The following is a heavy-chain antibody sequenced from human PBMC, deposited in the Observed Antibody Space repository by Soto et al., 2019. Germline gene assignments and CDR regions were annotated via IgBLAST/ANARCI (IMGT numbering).Heavy chain of an antibody. Sequence: QSGAEVKKPGAAVKVSCKVSGYRLNDLSIHWVRQGPGKGLEWMGGFDLKDGETISRDGGVTVYAQRFQGRVTLTDDTSTDTAYMELRSLRSEDTAIYYCVGVMCGGCALGVWGQGTPVTVSS. CDR3: VGVMCGGCALGV. V-gene: IGHV1-24*01. D-gene: IGHD2-21*01. CDR1: GYRLNDLS. J-gene: IGHJ6*02. CDR2: FDLKDGET.